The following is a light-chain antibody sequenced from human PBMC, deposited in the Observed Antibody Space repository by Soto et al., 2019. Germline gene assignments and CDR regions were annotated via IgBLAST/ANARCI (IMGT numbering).Light chain of an antibody. CDR3: QQYGSSPCT. CDR2: GAS. V-gene: IGKV3-20*01. CDR1: QSVSSSY. Sequence: EIVLTQSPGTLSSSPGERATLSCRASQSVSSSYLAWYRQKPGQAPSLLIYGASSRATGIPDRVSGSGSGTDFTLTISRLEPEDFAVYYCQQYGSSPCTFGQGTKLEIK. J-gene: IGKJ2*02.